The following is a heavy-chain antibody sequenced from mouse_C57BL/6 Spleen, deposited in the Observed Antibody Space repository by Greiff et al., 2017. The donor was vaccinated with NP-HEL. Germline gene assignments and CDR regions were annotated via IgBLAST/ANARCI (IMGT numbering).Heavy chain of an antibody. CDR3: ARAEYGRGKAMDY. V-gene: IGHV1-59*01. Sequence: QVQLQQPGAELVRPGTSVKLSCKASGYTFTSYWMHWVKQRPGQGLEWIGVIDPSDSYTNYNPKFKGKATLTVDTSASTAYMQLSSLTSEDSAVYDCARAEYGRGKAMDYWGQGTSVTVSS. CDR1: GYTFTSYW. D-gene: IGHD1-1*01. J-gene: IGHJ4*01. CDR2: IDPSDSYT.